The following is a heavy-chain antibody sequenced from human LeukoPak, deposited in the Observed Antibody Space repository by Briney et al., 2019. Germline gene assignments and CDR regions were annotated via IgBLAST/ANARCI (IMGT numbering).Heavy chain of an antibody. CDR3: ARALYDFWSGFMDV. J-gene: IGHJ6*03. CDR2: INWNGGST. CDR1: GFTFDDYG. D-gene: IGHD3-3*01. V-gene: IGHV3-20*04. Sequence: GGSLRLSCAASGFTFDDYGMSWVRQAPGKGLEWVSCINWNGGSTGYADSVKGRFTISRDNAKNSLYLQMNSLRAEDTALYYCARALYDFWSGFMDVWGKGTTVTVSS.